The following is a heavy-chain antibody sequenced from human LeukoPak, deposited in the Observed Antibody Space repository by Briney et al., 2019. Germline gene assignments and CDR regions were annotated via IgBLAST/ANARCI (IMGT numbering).Heavy chain of an antibody. CDR2: INPNSGGT. Sequence: ASVKVSCKASGYTFYAYDISWVRQAPGQGLEWMGWINPNSGGTNYAQKFQGRVTMTRDTSISTAYMELSRLRSDDTAVYYCAREFTFGLQPRRYCSSTSCSKGPFDYWGQGTLVTVSS. J-gene: IGHJ4*02. CDR3: AREFTFGLQPRRYCSSTSCSKGPFDY. V-gene: IGHV1-2*02. CDR1: GYTFYAYD. D-gene: IGHD2-2*01.